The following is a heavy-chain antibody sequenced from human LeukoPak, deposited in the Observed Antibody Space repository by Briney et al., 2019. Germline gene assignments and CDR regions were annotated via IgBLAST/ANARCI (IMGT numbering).Heavy chain of an antibody. CDR1: GGSISSYY. Sequence: SETLSLTCTVSGGSISSYYWSWIRQPPGKGLEWIGYINYSGATNYNPSLKSRVTISVDTSKNLVSLKLNSVTAADTARYYCARDSLATTGISFHYWGQGTLVAVSS. CDR3: ARDSLATTGISFHY. CDR2: INYSGAT. V-gene: IGHV4-59*01. D-gene: IGHD2-8*02. J-gene: IGHJ4*02.